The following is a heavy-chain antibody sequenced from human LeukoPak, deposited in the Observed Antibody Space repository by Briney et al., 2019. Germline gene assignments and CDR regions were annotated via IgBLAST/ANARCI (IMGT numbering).Heavy chain of an antibody. CDR3: AMAGTLASLGGLDY. J-gene: IGHJ4*02. D-gene: IGHD1-1*01. CDR2: IYASGNT. V-gene: IGHV4-59*01. Sequence: SETLSLTCTVSGGSISNYFWSWIRQPPGKGLEWIGYIYASGNTNYNPSLKSPVTISVDTSKNQFSLKLSSVTAADTAVYYCAMAGTLASLGGLDYWGQGTLVTVSS. CDR1: GGSISNYF.